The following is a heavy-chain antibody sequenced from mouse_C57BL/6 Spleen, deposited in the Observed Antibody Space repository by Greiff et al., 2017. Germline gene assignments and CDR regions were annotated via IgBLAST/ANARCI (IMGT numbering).Heavy chain of an antibody. Sequence: QVQLKESGAELARPGASVKLSCKASGYTFTSYGISWVTQRTGQGLEWIGEIYPRSGNTYYNEKFKGKATLTADKSSSTAYMELRSLTSEDSAVYFCARWDTTVVRGFDYWGQGTTLTVSS. CDR2: IYPRSGNT. CDR3: ARWDTTVVRGFDY. D-gene: IGHD1-1*01. CDR1: GYTFTSYG. J-gene: IGHJ2*01. V-gene: IGHV1-81*01.